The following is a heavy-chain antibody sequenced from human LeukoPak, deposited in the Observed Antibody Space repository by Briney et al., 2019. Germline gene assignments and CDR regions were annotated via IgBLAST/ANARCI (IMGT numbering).Heavy chain of an antibody. CDR2: IIPILGIA. D-gene: IGHD2-21*02. Sequence: ASVKVSCKASGGTFSSYAISWVRQAPGQGLEWMGRIIPILGIANYAQKFQGRVTITADKSTSTAYMELSSLRSEDTAVYYCARSKGAYCGGDCYSNLGAFDIWGQGTMVTVSS. CDR1: GGTFSSYA. J-gene: IGHJ3*02. V-gene: IGHV1-69*04. CDR3: ARSKGAYCGGDCYSNLGAFDI.